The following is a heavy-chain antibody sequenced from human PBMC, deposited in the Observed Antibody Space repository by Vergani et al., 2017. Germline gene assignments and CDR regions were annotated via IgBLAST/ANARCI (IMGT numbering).Heavy chain of an antibody. J-gene: IGHJ6*03. V-gene: IGHV3-53*02. CDR3: ARGWITIFPPYYYDMDV. Sequence: EVQLVETGGGLNQPGGSLRLSCAASGFTVSSNYMSWVRQAPGKGLEWVSGIYSGGSTYYADSMKGRFTISRDNSKNTLYRQMNSLRAEDTAVYYCARGWITIFPPYYYDMDVWGKGTTVTVSS. D-gene: IGHD3-3*01. CDR2: IYSGGST. CDR1: GFTVSSNY.